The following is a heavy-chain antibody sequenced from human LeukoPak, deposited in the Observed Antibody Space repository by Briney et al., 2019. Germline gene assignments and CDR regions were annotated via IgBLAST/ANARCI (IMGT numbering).Heavy chain of an antibody. CDR1: GFTFSSYA. V-gene: IGHV3-30*04. CDR3: AKGPHIYYGSGSLYFDY. CDR2: ISYDGSNK. J-gene: IGHJ4*02. Sequence: PGRSLRLSCAASGFTFSSYAMHWVRQAPGKGLEWVAVISYDGSNKYYADSVKGRFTISRDNSKNTLYLQMNSLRAEDTAVYYCAKGPHIYYGSGSLYFDYWGQGTLVTVSS. D-gene: IGHD3-10*01.